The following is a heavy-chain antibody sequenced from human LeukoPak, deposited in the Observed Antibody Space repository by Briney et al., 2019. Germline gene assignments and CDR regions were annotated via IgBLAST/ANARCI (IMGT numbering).Heavy chain of an antibody. V-gene: IGHV3-7*01. J-gene: IGHJ4*02. CDR3: ARGRPHGNDY. D-gene: IGHD4-23*01. CDR2: INSDGSER. Sequence: GGSLRLSCAVSGFTFSGFWMSWSRQAPGKGLEWVASINSDGSERYYADVVKGRFSISRDNAKNTLYLQMNSLRVEDTAVYYCARGRPHGNDYWGQGTLVTVSS. CDR1: GFTFSGFW.